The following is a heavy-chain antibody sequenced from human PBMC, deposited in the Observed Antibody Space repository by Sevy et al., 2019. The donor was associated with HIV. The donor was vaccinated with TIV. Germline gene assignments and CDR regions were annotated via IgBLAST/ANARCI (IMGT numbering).Heavy chain of an antibody. CDR2: ISPSGFIK. J-gene: IGHJ4*02. D-gene: IGHD5-18*01. CDR3: ARDNRRGDRWLQLTYDY. V-gene: IGHV3-48*03. CDR1: GFAFTNY. Sequence: GGSLRLSCAASGFAFTNYYAMHWVRQAPGKGLEWVSYISPSGFIKHYGDSVKGRFIISRDNAKNSLFLQMNSLGPDDTAVYFCARDNRRGDRWLQLTYDYWGQGTLVTVSS.